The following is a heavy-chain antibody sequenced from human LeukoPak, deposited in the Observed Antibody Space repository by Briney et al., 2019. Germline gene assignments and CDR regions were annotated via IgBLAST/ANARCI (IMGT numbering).Heavy chain of an antibody. V-gene: IGHV3-66*01. D-gene: IGHD4-23*01. CDR3: ARGTYYGGNPFDY. Sequence: GGSLRLSCAASGFTVSSNYMSWVRQAPGKGLEWVSVIYSDGTTYNADSVKGRFTISRDNSKSTLYLQMDSLRAEDTAVYYCARGTYYGGNPFDYWGQGTLVTVSS. CDR1: GFTVSSNY. CDR2: IYSDGTT. J-gene: IGHJ4*02.